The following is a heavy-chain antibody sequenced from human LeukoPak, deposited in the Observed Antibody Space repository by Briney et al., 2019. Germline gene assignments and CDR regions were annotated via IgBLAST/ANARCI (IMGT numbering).Heavy chain of an antibody. Sequence: ASVKVFCKASGYTFINYGFSRVRQAPGQGLEWMGWISAYNGNTNYLQKFQGRVTMTTDTSTNTVYMELRSLRSDDTAVYYCARVSTNSRVAGYDPQWYFDLWGRGTPVTVSP. V-gene: IGHV1-18*04. CDR1: GYTFINYG. CDR2: ISAYNGNT. CDR3: ARVSTNSRVAGYDPQWYFDL. D-gene: IGHD5-12*01. J-gene: IGHJ2*01.